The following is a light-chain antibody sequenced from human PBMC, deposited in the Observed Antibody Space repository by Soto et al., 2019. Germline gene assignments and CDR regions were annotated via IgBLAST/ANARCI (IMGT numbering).Light chain of an antibody. CDR1: TSN. Sequence: QSVLTQTPSVSGAPGQTVTISCTRTTSNVHWYQQLPGTAPKLLIFDNTNRPSGVPDRFSGSKSDTSASLAITGLQAEDEADYYCQFFDSLSGSVVFGGGTKLTVL. V-gene: IGLV1-40*01. CDR2: DNT. J-gene: IGLJ3*02. CDR3: QFFDSLSGSVV.